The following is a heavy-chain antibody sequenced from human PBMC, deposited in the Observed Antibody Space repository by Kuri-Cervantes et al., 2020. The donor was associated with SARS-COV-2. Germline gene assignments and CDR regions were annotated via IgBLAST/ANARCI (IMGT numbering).Heavy chain of an antibody. D-gene: IGHD2-2*01. CDR2: INHSGST. V-gene: IGHV4-34*01. J-gene: IGHJ3*02. CDR1: GGSFSGYY. Sequence: ESLEIYCAVYGGSFSGYYWSWIRQPPGKGLEWIGEINHSGSTNYNPSLKSRGTISVDTSKNQFSLKLSSVTAADTAVYYCARVPRTFPGIVVVPAADDAFDIWGQGTMVTVSS. CDR3: ARVPRTFPGIVVVPAADDAFDI.